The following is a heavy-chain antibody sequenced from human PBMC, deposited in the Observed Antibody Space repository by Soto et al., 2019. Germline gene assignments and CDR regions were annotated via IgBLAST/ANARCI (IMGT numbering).Heavy chain of an antibody. CDR2: IYPGDSDT. CDR3: ARRNPIPLIDFDY. V-gene: IGHV5-51*01. Sequence: GESLKISCKGSGYSFTSYWIGWVRQMPGKGLEWMGIIYPGDSDTRYSPSFQGQVTISADKSISTAYLQWSSLKASDAAMYYCARRNPIPLIDFDYWGQGTLVTVSS. CDR1: GYSFTSYW. D-gene: IGHD4-4*01. J-gene: IGHJ4*02.